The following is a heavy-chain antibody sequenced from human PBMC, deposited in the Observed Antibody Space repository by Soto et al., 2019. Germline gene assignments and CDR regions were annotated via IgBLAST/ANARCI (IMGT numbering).Heavy chain of an antibody. CDR3: ARSGTLDYYDSSGYYWNY. D-gene: IGHD3-22*01. CDR2: IYYSGST. V-gene: IGHV4-59*01. Sequence: SETLSLTCTVSGGSISSYYWSWIRQPPGKGLEWMGYIYYSGSTNYNPSLKSRVTISIDTSKNQFSLKLSSVTAADTAVYCCARSGTLDYYDSSGYYWNYWGQGTLVTVSS. J-gene: IGHJ4*02. CDR1: GGSISSYY.